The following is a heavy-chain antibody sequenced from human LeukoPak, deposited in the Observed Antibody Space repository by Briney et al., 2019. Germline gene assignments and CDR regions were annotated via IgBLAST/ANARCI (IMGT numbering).Heavy chain of an antibody. CDR2: IFGSGGSA. Sequence: GGSLRFSCVASGFTFNSYAMYWGRRAPGRGLEWSSGIFGSGGSAHYADSVKGRFTISRDNSKNTVYLQLDSRRVEDTAVYYCGKTTVGYSSGRYPGWPVDYWGQGALVTVSS. J-gene: IGHJ4*02. CDR3: GKTTVGYSSGRYPGWPVDY. D-gene: IGHD2-15*01. V-gene: IGHV3-23*01. CDR1: GFTFNSYA.